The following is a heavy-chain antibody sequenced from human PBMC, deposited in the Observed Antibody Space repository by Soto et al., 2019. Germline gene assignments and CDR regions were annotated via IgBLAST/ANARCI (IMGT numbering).Heavy chain of an antibody. D-gene: IGHD1-1*01. CDR2: ISTSGSIR. V-gene: IGHV3-11*01. CDR1: GFTFRDYY. J-gene: IGHJ4*02. CDR3: ATVHYKTFDY. Sequence: GGSLRLSCAASGFTFRDYYISWIRQAPGKGLEWLSYISTSGSIRYDADSVKGRFTISRDNAKNSLYLQMNSLRAEDTAVYYCATVHYKTFDYWGQGTLVTVSS.